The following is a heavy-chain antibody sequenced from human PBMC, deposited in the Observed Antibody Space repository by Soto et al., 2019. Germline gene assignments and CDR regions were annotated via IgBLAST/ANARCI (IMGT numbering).Heavy chain of an antibody. CDR1: GFTFSSYG. V-gene: IGHV3-30*18. CDR2: ISYDGSNK. D-gene: IGHD4-17*01. CDR3: AKLNYGGNSTSTSYYGMDV. Sequence: GGSLRLSCAASGFTFSSYGMHWVRQAPGKGLEWVAVISYDGSNKYYADSVKGRFTISRDNSKNTLYLQMNSLRAEDTAVYYCAKLNYGGNSTSTSYYGMDVWGQGTTVTVSS. J-gene: IGHJ6*02.